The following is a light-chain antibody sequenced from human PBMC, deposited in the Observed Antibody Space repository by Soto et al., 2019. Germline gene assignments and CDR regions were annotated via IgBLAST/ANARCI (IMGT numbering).Light chain of an antibody. CDR2: EVS. Sequence: QSVLTQPASVSGSPGQSITISCTGTNSDVGGYNYVSWYQQHPGKAPELMIYEVSHRRSGGSNRFSGSKSDNTASLTISGLQADDDADYYCSSYTSISNLYVFGTESTVTVL. V-gene: IGLV2-14*01. J-gene: IGLJ1*01. CDR1: NSDVGGYNY. CDR3: SSYTSISNLYV.